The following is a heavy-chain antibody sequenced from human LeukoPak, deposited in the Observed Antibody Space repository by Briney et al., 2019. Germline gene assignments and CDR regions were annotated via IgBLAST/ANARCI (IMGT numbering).Heavy chain of an antibody. V-gene: IGHV3-48*04. J-gene: IGHJ4*02. D-gene: IGHD1-26*01. CDR2: ISSSSSTI. CDR3: ARDRVGATGVISATYFDY. Sequence: GGSLRLSCVTSGFTFSAYWMSWVRQSPGKGLEWVSYISSSSSTIYYADSVKGRFTISRDNAKNSLYLQMNSLRAEDTAVYYCARDRVGATGVISATYFDYWGQGTLVTVSS. CDR1: GFTFSAYW.